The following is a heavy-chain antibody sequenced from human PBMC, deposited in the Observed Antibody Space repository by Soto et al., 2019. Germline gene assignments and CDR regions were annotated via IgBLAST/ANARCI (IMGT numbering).Heavy chain of an antibody. CDR3: ARFATRRIRFGELLPTPYYYYHGMDV. J-gene: IGHJ6*02. CDR2: IIPILGIA. V-gene: IGHV1-69*02. Sequence: GASVKVSCKASGGTFSSYTISWVRQAPGQGLEWMGRIIPILGIANYAQKFQGRVTITADKSTSTAYMELGSLRSEDTAVYYCARFATRRIRFGELLPTPYYYYHGMDVWGQGTTVTVSS. D-gene: IGHD3-10*01. CDR1: GGTFSSYT.